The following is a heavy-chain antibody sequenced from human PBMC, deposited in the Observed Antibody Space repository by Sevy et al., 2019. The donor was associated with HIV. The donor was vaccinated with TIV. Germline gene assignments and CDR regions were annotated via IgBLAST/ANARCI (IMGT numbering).Heavy chain of an antibody. CDR1: GYTLTELS. CDR3: ATSVGATSGGYHYGMDV. CDR2: FDPEDGET. Sequence: APVKVSCKVSGYTLTELSMLWVRQAPGKGLEWMGGFDPEDGETIYAQKFQGRVTMTEDTSTDTAYMELSSLRSEDTAVYYCATSVGATSGGYHYGMDVWGQGTTVTVSS. V-gene: IGHV1-24*01. J-gene: IGHJ6*02. D-gene: IGHD1-26*01.